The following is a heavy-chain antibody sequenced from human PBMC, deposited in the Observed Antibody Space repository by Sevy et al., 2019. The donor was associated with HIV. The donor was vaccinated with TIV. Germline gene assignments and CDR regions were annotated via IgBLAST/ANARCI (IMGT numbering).Heavy chain of an antibody. Sequence: SETLSLTCTVSGDSISSYYWSWMRQPPGKGLEWIGYIHYSGSTNYNPSLKIRVTISVDTSKSQFSLNLNSVTAADTAVYFCARASGQSTSSRYFDFWGQGTLVNVSS. CDR2: IHYSGST. D-gene: IGHD6-6*01. V-gene: IGHV4-59*01. J-gene: IGHJ4*02. CDR1: GDSISSYY. CDR3: ARASGQSTSSRYFDF.